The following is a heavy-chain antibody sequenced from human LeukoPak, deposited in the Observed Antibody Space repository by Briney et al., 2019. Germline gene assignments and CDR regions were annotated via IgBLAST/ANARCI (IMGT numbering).Heavy chain of an antibody. J-gene: IGHJ5*02. CDR3: ARVTQQPNWFDP. D-gene: IGHD6-13*01. CDR1: GGSISSYY. V-gene: IGHV4-59*01. CDR2: IYYSGST. Sequence: KPSETLSLTCTVSGGSISSYYWSWIRQPPGKGLEWIGYIYYSGSTNYNPSLKSRVTISVDTSKNQFCLKLSSVTAADRAVYYCARVTQQPNWFDPWGQGTLVTVSS.